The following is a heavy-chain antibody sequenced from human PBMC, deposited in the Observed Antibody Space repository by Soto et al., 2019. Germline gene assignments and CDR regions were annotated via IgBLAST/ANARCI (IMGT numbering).Heavy chain of an antibody. Sequence: PWGSLRLSCTASGFNFNSNVMSWVRQAPGKGLEWFAIIRDDGVTTYYAASVKGRFTISRDNSMNTLYLQMKSLRAEDTAVYYCAKTYVAWANFPFGSWGQGIQVTVSS. CDR2: IRDDGVTT. CDR1: GFNFNSNV. CDR3: AKTYVAWANFPFGS. D-gene: IGHD2-21*01. V-gene: IGHV3-23*01. J-gene: IGHJ4*02.